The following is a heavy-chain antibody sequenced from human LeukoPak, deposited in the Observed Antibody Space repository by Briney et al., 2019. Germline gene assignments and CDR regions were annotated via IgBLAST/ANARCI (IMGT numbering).Heavy chain of an antibody. CDR1: GFTFSSYG. CDR3: AKDPAPLSSGWYYFDY. V-gene: IGHV3-30*18. J-gene: IGHJ4*02. Sequence: PGGSLRLSCAASGFTFSSYGMHWVRQAPGKGLEWVAVISYDGSNKYYADSVKGRFTISRDNSKNTLYLQMNSLRAEDTAVYYCAKDPAPLSSGWYYFDYWGQGTLVTVSS. D-gene: IGHD6-19*01. CDR2: ISYDGSNK.